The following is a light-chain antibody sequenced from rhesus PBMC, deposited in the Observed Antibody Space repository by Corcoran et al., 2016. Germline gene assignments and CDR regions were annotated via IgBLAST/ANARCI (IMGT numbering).Light chain of an antibody. CDR3: QHSYGTPFT. Sequence: DIQMTQSPSSLSASVGDRVTITCRASENVNNYLHWYQQKPGKAPKLLIHKASTLESGVPSRCSGIGSGTDFTFTISSLQPEDFASYYCQHSYGTPFTFGPRTKLDIK. J-gene: IGKJ3*01. CDR2: KAS. CDR1: ENVNNY. V-gene: IGKV1-74*01.